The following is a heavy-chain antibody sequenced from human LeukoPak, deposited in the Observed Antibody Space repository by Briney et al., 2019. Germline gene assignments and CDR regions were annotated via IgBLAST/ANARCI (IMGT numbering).Heavy chain of an antibody. D-gene: IGHD3-10*01. CDR1: EFTFSSYS. Sequence: GGSLRLSCAASEFTFSSYSMNWVRQAPGKGLEWVSSISSSSSYIYYADSVKGRFTISRDNAKNSLYLQMNSLRAEDTAVYYCAREDYYGSGSYYKGYYYYGMDVWGQGTTVTVSS. V-gene: IGHV3-21*01. CDR2: ISSSSSYI. J-gene: IGHJ6*02. CDR3: AREDYYGSGSYYKGYYYYGMDV.